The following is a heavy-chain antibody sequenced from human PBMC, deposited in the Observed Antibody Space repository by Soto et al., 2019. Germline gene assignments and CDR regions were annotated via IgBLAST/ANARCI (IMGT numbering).Heavy chain of an antibody. CDR1: GGSFSGYY. Sequence: SETLSLTCAVYGGSFSGYYWSWIRQPPGKGLEWIGEINHSGSTNYNPSLKSRVTISVDTSKNQFSLKLSSVTAADTAVYYCAKDSEHSKPFDYWGQGTLVTVSS. D-gene: IGHD1-1*01. CDR3: AKDSEHSKPFDY. V-gene: IGHV4-34*01. J-gene: IGHJ4*02. CDR2: INHSGST.